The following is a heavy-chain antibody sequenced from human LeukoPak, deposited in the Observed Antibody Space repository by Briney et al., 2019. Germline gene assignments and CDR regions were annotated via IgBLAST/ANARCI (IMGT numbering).Heavy chain of an antibody. Sequence: PSETLSLTCTVSGGSISSGDYYWSWIRQPPGKGLEWIGYIYYSGSTYYNPSLKSRVIMSVDTSKNQFSLKLSSVTAADTAVYYCAKYWAGTTQGYYHYYMDVWGKGTTVTVFS. V-gene: IGHV4-61*08. J-gene: IGHJ6*03. D-gene: IGHD1-1*01. CDR2: IYYSGST. CDR3: AKYWAGTTQGYYHYYMDV. CDR1: GGSISSGDYY.